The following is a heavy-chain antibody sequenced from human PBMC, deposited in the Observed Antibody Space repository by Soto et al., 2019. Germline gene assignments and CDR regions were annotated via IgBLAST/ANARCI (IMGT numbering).Heavy chain of an antibody. J-gene: IGHJ4*02. D-gene: IGHD4-17*01. CDR2: IYPGDSDT. CDR1: GYSFTSYW. V-gene: IGHV5-51*01. CDR3: VRHGPLYGDYFDY. Sequence: GESLKISCKGSGYSFTSYWIGWVRQMPGKGLEWMGIIYPGDSDTRYSPSFQGQVTISADKSISTAYLQWSSLKASDTAMYYCVRHGPLYGDYFDYWCQGTLVTVSS.